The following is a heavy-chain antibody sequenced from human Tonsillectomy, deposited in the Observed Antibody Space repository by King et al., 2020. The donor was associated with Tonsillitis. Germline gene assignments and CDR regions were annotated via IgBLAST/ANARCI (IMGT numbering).Heavy chain of an antibody. Sequence: QLVQSGAEVKKPGASVKVSCKVSGYTLTGLSMHWVRQAPGKGLEWMGGSDPEDGETIYAQRFQGRVTMTEDTSTDTAYMELSSLRFKDTAVYYCATSYYFDSSGYPDYWGQGTLVTVSS. D-gene: IGHD3-22*01. CDR1: GYTLTGLS. V-gene: IGHV1-24*01. CDR2: SDPEDGET. CDR3: ATSYYFDSSGYPDY. J-gene: IGHJ4*02.